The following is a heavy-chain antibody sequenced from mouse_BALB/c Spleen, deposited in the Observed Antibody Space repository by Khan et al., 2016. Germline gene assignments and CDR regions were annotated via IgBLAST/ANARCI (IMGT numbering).Heavy chain of an antibody. J-gene: IGHJ2*01. V-gene: IGHV3-2*02. Sequence: EVQLQESGPGLVKPSQSLSLTCTVTGYSITSDYAWNWIRQFPGNKLEWMGYISYSGRTSYNPSLKSRISITRATSKNQFFLQLNSVTTEDTATYYCARWNYGSSLYYFDYWGQGTTLTVSS. CDR3: ARWNYGSSLYYFDY. D-gene: IGHD1-1*01. CDR2: ISYSGRT. CDR1: GYSITSDYA.